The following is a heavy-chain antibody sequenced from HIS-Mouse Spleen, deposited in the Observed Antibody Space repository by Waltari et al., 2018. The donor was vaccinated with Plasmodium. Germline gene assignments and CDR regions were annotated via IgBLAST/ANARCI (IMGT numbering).Heavy chain of an antibody. CDR2: IFSNDEK. CDR1: GFSLSNARLA. D-gene: IGHD3-16*02. CDR3: ARIVTYRPDAFDI. Sequence: QVTLKESGPVLVKPPETLTLTCTVSGFSLSNARLAVSWIRQPPGKALEWLAHIFSNDEKSYSTSLKSRLTISKDTSKSQVVLTMTNMDPVDTATYYCARIVTYRPDAFDIWGQGTMVTVSS. V-gene: IGHV2-26*01. J-gene: IGHJ3*02.